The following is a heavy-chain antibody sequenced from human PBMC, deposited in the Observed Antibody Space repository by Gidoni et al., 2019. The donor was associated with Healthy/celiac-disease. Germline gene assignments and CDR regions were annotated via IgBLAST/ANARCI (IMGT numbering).Heavy chain of an antibody. CDR2: IIPIFGTA. Sequence: QVQLVQSGAEVKKPGSSVKVACKASGGTFSSYAISWVRQAPGQGLEWMGGIIPIFGTANYAQKFQGRVTITSDESTSTAYMELSSLRSEDTAVYYCASLGAVVVTSWVFDYWGQGTLVTVSS. D-gene: IGHD2-21*02. CDR1: GGTFSSYA. V-gene: IGHV1-69*01. J-gene: IGHJ4*02. CDR3: ASLGAVVVTSWVFDY.